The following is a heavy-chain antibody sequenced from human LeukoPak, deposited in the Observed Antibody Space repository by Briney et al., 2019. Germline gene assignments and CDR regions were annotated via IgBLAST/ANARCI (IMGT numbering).Heavy chain of an antibody. Sequence: KPSETLSLTCPVSGASISSSSYYWGWIRQPPGKGLEWIGSIYYSGSTYYNPSLKSRVTISVDTSKNQFSLKLSSVTAADTAVYYCAREATNAFDIWGQGTMVTVSS. J-gene: IGHJ3*02. D-gene: IGHD1-26*01. CDR1: GASISSSSYY. V-gene: IGHV4-39*02. CDR3: AREATNAFDI. CDR2: IYYSGST.